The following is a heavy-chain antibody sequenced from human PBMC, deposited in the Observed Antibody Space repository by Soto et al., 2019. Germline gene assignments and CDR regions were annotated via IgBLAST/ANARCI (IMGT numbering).Heavy chain of an antibody. CDR2: IYHTGMT. V-gene: IGHV4-4*02. CDR3: ARNPCGGGHCYTAFDI. CDR1: GDSISSDKW. J-gene: IGHJ3*02. Sequence: QVQLQESGPGLVKPSGTLSLTCAVSGDSISSDKWWSWVRQPPGKGLEWIGEIYHTGMTNYNPSLKSRVTMSVDKSNNQFSLKMTSMTAADTAVYYCARNPCGGGHCYTAFDIWGLGTTVTVSS. D-gene: IGHD2-21*02.